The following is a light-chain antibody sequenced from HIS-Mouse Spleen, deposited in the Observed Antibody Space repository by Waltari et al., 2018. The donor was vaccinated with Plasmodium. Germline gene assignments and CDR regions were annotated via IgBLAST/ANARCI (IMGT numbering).Light chain of an antibody. J-gene: IGKJ3*01. Sequence: EIVMTQSPATLFVSPGERATLSCRASQSVSSNLAWYQQKPGQAPRLLIYGASTRATGITARFSGSGSGTEFTLTISSLQSEDFAVYYCQQYNNWSFTFGPGTKVDIK. V-gene: IGKV3-15*01. CDR3: QQYNNWSFT. CDR2: GAS. CDR1: QSVSSN.